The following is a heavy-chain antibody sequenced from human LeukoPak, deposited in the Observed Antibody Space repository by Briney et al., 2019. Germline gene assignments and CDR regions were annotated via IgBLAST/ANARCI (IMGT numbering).Heavy chain of an antibody. CDR1: GFTFNRYW. Sequence: GGSLRLSCAASGFTFNRYWMSWVRQAPGKELQWVANIKQDGSAKYYVDSVKGRFTISRDQSKSTVYLQMTSLRAEDTAVFYCAKGTTDYDASDPLDFWGQGTLVTVSS. CDR3: AKGTTDYDASDPLDF. V-gene: IGHV3-7*03. D-gene: IGHD3-16*01. CDR2: IKQDGSAK. J-gene: IGHJ4*02.